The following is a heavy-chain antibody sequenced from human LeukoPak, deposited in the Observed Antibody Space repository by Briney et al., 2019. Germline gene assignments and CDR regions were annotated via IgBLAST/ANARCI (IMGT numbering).Heavy chain of an antibody. CDR2: IGKTSSTT. CDR3: AGTARLPDSDY. V-gene: IGHV3-48*01. CDR1: GFTFSNSG. Sequence: GGSLRLSCAATGFTFSNSGMSWVRQAPGKGLEWVSYIGKTSSTTYYADSVRGRFTISRDHAMNSLYLQMNTLRAEDTAVYYCAGTARLPDSDYWGQGTLVTVSS. D-gene: IGHD6-6*01. J-gene: IGHJ4*02.